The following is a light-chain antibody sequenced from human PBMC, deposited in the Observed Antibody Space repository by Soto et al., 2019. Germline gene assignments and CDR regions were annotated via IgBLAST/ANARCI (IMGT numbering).Light chain of an antibody. CDR1: QDICIR. Sequence: LQMTQSPSSLSASSGDTVTIXCRSSQDICIRLAWYQQKRGIAPKILIFSASNLGRGVPSRFSGSGSVTDFTRSISSRQPEDFATYYGQQALRFPVMFGQGTRLEIK. CDR2: SAS. J-gene: IGKJ5*01. CDR3: QQALRFPVM. V-gene: IGKV1D-12*01.